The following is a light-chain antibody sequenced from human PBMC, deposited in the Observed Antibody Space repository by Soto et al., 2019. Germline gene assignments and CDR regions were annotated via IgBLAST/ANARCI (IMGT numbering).Light chain of an antibody. J-gene: IGKJ4*01. V-gene: IGKV3-11*01. Sequence: EIVLTQSPATLSLSPGERATLSCRASQSVSSYLAWYQQKPGQAPRLLIYDASNRATGIPARFSGSGSGTDFTLTISSLEPEDFAVYYCQQRSNWPPATFGGGTKWIS. CDR3: QQRSNWPPAT. CDR2: DAS. CDR1: QSVSSY.